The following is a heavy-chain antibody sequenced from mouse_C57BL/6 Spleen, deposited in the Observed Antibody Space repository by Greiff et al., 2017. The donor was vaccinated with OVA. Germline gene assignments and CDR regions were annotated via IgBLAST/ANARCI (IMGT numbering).Heavy chain of an antibody. J-gene: IGHJ2*01. CDR3: ARGWDYFDD. CDR2: ISSGSSTI. V-gene: IGHV5-17*01. D-gene: IGHD3-3*01. Sequence: EVHLVESGGGLVKPGGSLKLSCAASGFTFSDYGMHWVRQAPEKGLEWVAYISSGSSTIYYADTVKGRFPISRDNAKNTLFLQMTSLRSEDTAMYYCARGWDYFDDWGQGTTLTVSS. CDR1: GFTFSDYG.